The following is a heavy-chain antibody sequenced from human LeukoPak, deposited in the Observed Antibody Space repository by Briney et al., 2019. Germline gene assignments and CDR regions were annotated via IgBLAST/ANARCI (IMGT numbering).Heavy chain of an antibody. CDR3: ARVVSPHYYYYGMDV. CDR2: MTPYNGNT. CDR1: GYTFTIYG. V-gene: IGHV1-18*01. J-gene: IGHJ6*02. Sequence: ASVTLSFTASGYTFTIYGISWVRHAPGQGLELMGWMTPYNGNTNYAQKFQARVTMTTDTSTSTAYMELGSLRSDDPAVYYCARVVSPHYYYYGMDVWGQGTTVTVSS.